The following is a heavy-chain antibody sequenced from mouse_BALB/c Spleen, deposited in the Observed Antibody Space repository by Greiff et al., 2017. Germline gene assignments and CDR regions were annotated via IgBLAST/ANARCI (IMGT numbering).Heavy chain of an antibody. CDR1: GYSFTGYY. V-gene: IGHV1-26*01. Sequence: VHVKQSGPDLVKPGASVKISCKASGYSFTGYYMHWVKQSHGKSLEWIGRVNPNNGGTSYNQKFKGKAILTVDKSSSTAYMELRSLTSEDSAVYYCASLNWDGPGTSWFAYWGQGTLVTVSA. CDR3: ASLNWDGPGTSWFAY. D-gene: IGHD4-1*01. CDR2: VNPNNGGT. J-gene: IGHJ3*01.